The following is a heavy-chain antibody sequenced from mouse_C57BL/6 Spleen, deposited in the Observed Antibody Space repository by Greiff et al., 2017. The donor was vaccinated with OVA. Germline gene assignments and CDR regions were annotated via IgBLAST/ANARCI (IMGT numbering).Heavy chain of an antibody. J-gene: IGHJ2*01. D-gene: IGHD2-4*01. CDR2: INPYNGDT. V-gene: IGHV1-20*01. CDR1: GYSFTGYF. CDR3: ARHYDYDGEDFDY. Sequence: EVKVEESGPELVKPGDSVKISCKASGYSFTGYFMNWVMQSHGKSLEWIGRINPYNGDTFYNQKFKGKATLTVDKSSSTAHMELRSLTSEDSAVYDCARHYDYDGEDFDYWGQGTTLTVSS.